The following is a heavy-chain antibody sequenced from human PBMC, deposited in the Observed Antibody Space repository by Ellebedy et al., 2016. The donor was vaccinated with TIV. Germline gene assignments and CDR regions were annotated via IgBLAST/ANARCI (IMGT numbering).Heavy chain of an antibody. Sequence: GESLKISCAASGFRFNSYSMSWVRQAPGKGLEWVATIKQDGNEKFYVDSVRGRFTISRDNAKNSLFLQMDSLRGEDTAVYYCARGWWDYGFWGQGTQVIVSS. J-gene: IGHJ1*01. CDR3: ARGWWDYGF. CDR2: IKQDGNEK. V-gene: IGHV3-7*01. D-gene: IGHD3-10*01. CDR1: GFRFNSYS.